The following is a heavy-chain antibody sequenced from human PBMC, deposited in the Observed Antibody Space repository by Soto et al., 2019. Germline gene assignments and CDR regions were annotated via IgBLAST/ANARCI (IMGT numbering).Heavy chain of an antibody. CDR3: ARDWGTGFYQLDS. CDR1: GDSISRSSYY. CDR2: IYYSGRS. D-gene: IGHD2-2*01. Sequence: SETLSLTCTASGDSISRSSYYWGWIRQSPGKGPEWIGSIYYSGRSHYNPSLKSRVTISSDASKNQISLQLSSVTAADTALYYCARDWGTGFYQLDSVGQGTLVTVSS. V-gene: IGHV4-39*02. J-gene: IGHJ4*02.